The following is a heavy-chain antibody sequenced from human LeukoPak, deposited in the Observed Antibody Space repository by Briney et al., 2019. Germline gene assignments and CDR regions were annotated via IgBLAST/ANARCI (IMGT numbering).Heavy chain of an antibody. CDR3: ATLSYDWFDP. J-gene: IGHJ5*02. Sequence: GGSLRLSCAASGFTFSDYSMNWVRQAPGKGLEWVSSISRRSSYIYYSGSVKGRFTISRDNAKNSLYLQMSSLRAEDTAVYYCATLSYDWFDPWGQGTLVTVSS. CDR2: ISRRSSYI. CDR1: GFTFSDYS. D-gene: IGHD5-18*01. V-gene: IGHV3-21*04.